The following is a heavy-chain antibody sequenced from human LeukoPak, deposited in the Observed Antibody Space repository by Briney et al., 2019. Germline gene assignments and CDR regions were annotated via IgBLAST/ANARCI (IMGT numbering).Heavy chain of an antibody. CDR3: ARASEYGWLFDY. D-gene: IGHD3-10*01. CDR2: IKQDGSEK. Sequence: GGILRLSCAASGFTFRSYWLSWVRQAPGKGLEWVANIKQDGSEKYYVDSVKGRFSISRDNAKKSLYLQMNSLRAEDTAVYYCARASEYGWLFDYWGQGTLVTVSS. CDR1: GFTFRSYW. J-gene: IGHJ4*02. V-gene: IGHV3-7*01.